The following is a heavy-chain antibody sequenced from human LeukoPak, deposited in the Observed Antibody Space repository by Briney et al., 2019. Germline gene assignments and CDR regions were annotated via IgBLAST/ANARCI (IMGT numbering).Heavy chain of an antibody. Sequence: SVKVSCKASGFTFTSSAVQWVRQARGQRLEWIGWIVVGSGNTNYAQKFQERVTITRDMSTSTAYMELSSLRSEDTAVYYCAAGTVLRFLEWSYYMDVWGKGTTVTVSS. CDR1: GFTFTSSA. CDR2: IVVGSGNT. CDR3: AAGTVLRFLEWSYYMDV. J-gene: IGHJ6*03. V-gene: IGHV1-58*01. D-gene: IGHD3-3*01.